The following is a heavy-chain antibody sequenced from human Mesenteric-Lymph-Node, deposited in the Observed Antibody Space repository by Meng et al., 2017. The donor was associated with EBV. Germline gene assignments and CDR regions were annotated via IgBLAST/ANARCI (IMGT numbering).Heavy chain of an antibody. Sequence: QVQLVEFGAEVKKPGASVKVSCKASGYSFTSYGISWVRQAPGQGLEWMGWTSGYNGNTNYAQKFQGRVTMTTDTSTSTAYMELRSLRSDDTAVYYCAREGRVPAAMGFDPWGQGTLVTVSS. CDR2: TSGYNGNT. CDR1: GYSFTSYG. J-gene: IGHJ5*02. V-gene: IGHV1-18*01. D-gene: IGHD2-2*01. CDR3: AREGRVPAAMGFDP.